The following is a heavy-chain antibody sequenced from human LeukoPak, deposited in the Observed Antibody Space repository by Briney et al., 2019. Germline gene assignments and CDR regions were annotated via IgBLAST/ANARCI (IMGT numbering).Heavy chain of an antibody. CDR2: MNPNSGNT. J-gene: IGHJ4*02. Sequence: GASVKLSCKASGYTFTSYDINWVRQATGPGLEWMGWMNPNSGNTGSAQKLQGRVNIPRNTTRRTAYMELSSLRSEAPAGQYIARVSARAVADYWGQGTLVTVSS. V-gene: IGHV1-8*01. CDR1: GYTFTSYD. D-gene: IGHD6-19*01. CDR3: ARVSARAVADY.